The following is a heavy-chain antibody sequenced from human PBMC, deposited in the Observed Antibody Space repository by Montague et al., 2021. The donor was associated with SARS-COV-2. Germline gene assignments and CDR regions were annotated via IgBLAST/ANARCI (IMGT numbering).Heavy chain of an antibody. CDR1: GASISLNSHS. V-gene: IGHV4-39*01. Sequence: SETLSLTCTVSGASISLNSHSWGWLRQPPGRGLEWITTVHNTGNSYHNSSLQSRVTISRDTSQRQVSLRLNSMTTADTAVYYCARLPTGYPTWFDPWGQGNPVTVTS. D-gene: IGHD3-9*01. CDR3: ARLPTGYPTWFDP. J-gene: IGHJ5*02. CDR2: VHNTGNS.